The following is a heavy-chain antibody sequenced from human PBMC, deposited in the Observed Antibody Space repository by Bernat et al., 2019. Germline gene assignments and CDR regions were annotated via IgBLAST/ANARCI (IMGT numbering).Heavy chain of an antibody. V-gene: IGHV3-11*05. D-gene: IGHD3-22*01. CDR3: ARDRSDLDSSGYPYYYYGMDV. CDR2: ISSSSSYT. J-gene: IGHJ6*02. CDR1: GFTFSDYY. Sequence: QVQLVESGGGLVKPGGSLRLSCAASGFTFSDYYMSWIRQAPGKGLEWVSYISSSSSYTNYADSVKGRFTISRDNAKNSLYLQMNSLRAEDTAVYSCARDRSDLDSSGYPYYYYGMDVWGQGTTVTVSS.